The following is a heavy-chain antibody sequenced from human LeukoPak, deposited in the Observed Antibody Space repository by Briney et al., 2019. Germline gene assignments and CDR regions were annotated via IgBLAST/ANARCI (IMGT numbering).Heavy chain of an antibody. CDR3: AKDYVPSTIFGVVIHGLYYYYGMDV. CDR2: IFSRSESI. V-gene: IGHV3-21*04. D-gene: IGHD3-3*01. CDR1: GFTFGAYT. J-gene: IGHJ6*02. Sequence: PGGSLRLSCAASGFTFGAYTINWVRQAPGKGLEWVSCIFSRSESILYADSVKGRFTISRDNSKNTLYLQMNSLRAEDTAVYYCAKDYVPSTIFGVVIHGLYYYYGMDVWGQGTTVTVSS.